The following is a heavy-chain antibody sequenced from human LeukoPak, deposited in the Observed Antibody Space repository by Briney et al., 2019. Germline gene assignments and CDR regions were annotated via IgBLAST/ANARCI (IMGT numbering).Heavy chain of an antibody. V-gene: IGHV3-48*03. Sequence: GGSLRLSCAVSGFTFSSYEMNWVRQAPGKGLEWVSYISSSGSTRCYADSVKGRFTISRDNAKISLYLQMNSLRAEDTAVYYCARDTDGYNFFDYWGQGTLVTVSS. D-gene: IGHD5-24*01. CDR3: ARDTDGYNFFDY. CDR2: ISSSGSTR. J-gene: IGHJ4*02. CDR1: GFTFSSYE.